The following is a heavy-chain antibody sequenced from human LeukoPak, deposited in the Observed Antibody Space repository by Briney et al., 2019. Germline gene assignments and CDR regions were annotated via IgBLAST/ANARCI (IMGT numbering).Heavy chain of an antibody. CDR3: ASGVYCTNGVCYGP. V-gene: IGHV3-66*01. Sequence: GGSLRLSCAASGFTVSSNYMSWVPQAPGKGLEWVSVIYSGGSTYYADSVKGRFTISRDNSKNTLYLQMNSLRAEDTAVYHCASGVYCTNGVCYGPWGQGTLVTVSS. J-gene: IGHJ5*02. CDR2: IYSGGST. D-gene: IGHD2-8*01. CDR1: GFTVSSNY.